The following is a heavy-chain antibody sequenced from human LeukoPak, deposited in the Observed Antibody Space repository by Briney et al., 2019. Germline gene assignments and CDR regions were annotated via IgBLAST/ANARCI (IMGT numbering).Heavy chain of an antibody. CDR2: VSYDGSNK. V-gene: IGHV3-30*18. CDR3: AKDTGS. J-gene: IGHJ3*01. D-gene: IGHD1-14*01. CDR1: GFTFSSYG. Sequence: GGSLRLPCAASGFTFSSYGMHWVRQAPGKGLEWVAVVSYDGSNKYYADSVKGRFTISRDNSKNTLYLQMNSLRAEDTAVYYCAKDTGSWGQGTMVTVSS.